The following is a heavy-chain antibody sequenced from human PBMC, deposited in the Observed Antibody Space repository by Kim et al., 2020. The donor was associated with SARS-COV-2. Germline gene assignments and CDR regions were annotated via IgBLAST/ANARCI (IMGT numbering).Heavy chain of an antibody. D-gene: IGHD4-17*01. CDR1: GYTLTELS. CDR3: ETGVATVNTRYYYYGMDV. V-gene: IGHV1-24*01. CDR2: FDPEEGET. Sequence: ASVKVACKVSGYTLTELSMHWVRQAPGKGLEWMGGFDPEEGETIYAQKFQGRVTMTEDTSTDTAYMELSSLRSEDTAVYYCETGVATVNTRYYYYGMDVWRQATKVTV. J-gene: IGHJ6*02.